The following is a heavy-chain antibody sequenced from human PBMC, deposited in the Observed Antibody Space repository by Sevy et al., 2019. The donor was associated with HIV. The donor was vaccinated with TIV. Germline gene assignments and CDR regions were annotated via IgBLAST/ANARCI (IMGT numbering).Heavy chain of an antibody. D-gene: IGHD3-22*01. CDR1: GVTFSSYA. CDR2: ISGHGGST. Sequence: GGSLRLSCADSGVTFSSYAMSWVRQAPGKGLEWVSTISGHGGSTYYASAVKGGFTISRDNSKKMVYMQMNSLRAEDTAVYYCAKDSGISAQIVVALRYWGQGTQVTVSS. CDR3: AKDSGISAQIVVALRY. V-gene: IGHV3-23*01. J-gene: IGHJ4*02.